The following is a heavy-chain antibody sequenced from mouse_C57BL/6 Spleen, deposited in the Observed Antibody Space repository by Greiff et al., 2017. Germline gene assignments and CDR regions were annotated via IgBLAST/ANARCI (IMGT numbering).Heavy chain of an antibody. D-gene: IGHD1-1*01. CDR3: ARQMGYGSSGYYDV. V-gene: IGHV1-39*01. CDR2: INPNHGTT. CDR1: GYSFTDYN. J-gene: IGHJ1*03. Sequence: VQLQQSGPELVKPGASVKISCKASGYSFTDYNMNWVKQSHGKSLEWIGVINPNHGTTSYNQKFKGKATWTVDQSSSTVYMQLNSLTSEDSEVYYCARQMGYGSSGYYDVWGTGTTVTVSS.